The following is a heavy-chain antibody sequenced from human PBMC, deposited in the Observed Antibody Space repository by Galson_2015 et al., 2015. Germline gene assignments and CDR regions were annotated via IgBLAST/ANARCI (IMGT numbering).Heavy chain of an antibody. Sequence: SLRLSCAASGFIFGDFAMNWVRQVPGKGLEWVAGISRNSAGKGYADSVKGRFTISRDNAKRSLYLDMSSLRPEDSALYYCAKLGSCSVNAFDDWGQGTLVTVSS. CDR1: GFIFGDFA. CDR2: ISRNSAGK. CDR3: AKLGSCSVNAFDD. V-gene: IGHV3-9*01. D-gene: IGHD2-2*01. J-gene: IGHJ4*02.